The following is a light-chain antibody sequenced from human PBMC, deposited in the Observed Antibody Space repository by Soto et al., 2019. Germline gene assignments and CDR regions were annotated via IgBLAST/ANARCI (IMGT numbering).Light chain of an antibody. Sequence: EIVMKQSPATLSVSPGERATLSCRASQSVSSNLAWYQQKPGQAPRLLISGASTRATGIPARFSGSGSGTEVTPTISSLQSEDFAVYYCQQYNNWPQPFGQGTKVEIK. J-gene: IGKJ1*01. CDR1: QSVSSN. CDR2: GAS. CDR3: QQYNNWPQP. V-gene: IGKV3-15*01.